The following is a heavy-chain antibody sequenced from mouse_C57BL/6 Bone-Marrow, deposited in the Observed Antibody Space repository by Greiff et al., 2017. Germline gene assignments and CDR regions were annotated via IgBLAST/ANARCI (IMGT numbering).Heavy chain of an antibody. CDR2: IGPNSGGT. CDR3: ARGGRYFDV. CDR1: GYTFTSYW. V-gene: IGHV1-72*01. Sequence: QVQLQQPGAELVKPGASVKLSCTASGYTFTSYWMHWVKQRPGRGLEWIGRIGPNSGGTKYNEKFQSKATLTVDKPSSTAYLQLSSMTSEDAAVDYYARGGRYFDVWGTGTTVTVSS. J-gene: IGHJ1*03.